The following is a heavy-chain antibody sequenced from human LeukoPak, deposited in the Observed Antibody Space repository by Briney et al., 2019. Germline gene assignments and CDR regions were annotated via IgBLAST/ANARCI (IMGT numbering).Heavy chain of an antibody. D-gene: IGHD1-14*01. CDR2: IHRSGST. CDR3: AREIVGGFNPGAY. CDR1: GFTFSSYSM. J-gene: IGHJ4*02. V-gene: IGHV4-4*02. Sequence: PGGSLRLSCAASGFTFSSYSMNWVRQAPGKGLEWIGGIHRSGSTNYNPSLQSRVTISIDRSKNQIALGLSSVTAADTAVYYCAREIVGGFNPGAYWGQGTLVTVSS.